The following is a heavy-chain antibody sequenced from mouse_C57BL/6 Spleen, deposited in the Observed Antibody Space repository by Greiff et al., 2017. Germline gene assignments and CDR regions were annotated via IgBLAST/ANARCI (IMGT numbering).Heavy chain of an antibody. CDR3: ARYGAMITGGPYYFDY. CDR2: IYPGSGST. Sequence: QVQLQQPGAELVKPGASVKMSCKASGYTFTSYWITWVKQRPGQGLEWIGDIYPGSGSTNYNEKFKSKATLTVDTSSSTAYMQLSSLTSEDSAVYDCARYGAMITGGPYYFDYWGQGTTLTVSS. V-gene: IGHV1-55*01. J-gene: IGHJ2*01. D-gene: IGHD2-4*01. CDR1: GYTFTSYW.